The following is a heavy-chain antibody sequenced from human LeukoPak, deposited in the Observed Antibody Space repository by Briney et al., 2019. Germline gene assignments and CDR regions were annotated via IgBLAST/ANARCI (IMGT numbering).Heavy chain of an antibody. Sequence: SETLSLTCAVYGGSFSGYYWSWIRQPSGKGLEWIGEINHSGSTNYNPSLKSRVTISVDTSKNQFSLKLSSVTAADTAVYYCARAPERRGYCSGGSCYSDYWGQGTLVTVSS. V-gene: IGHV4-34*01. CDR1: GGSFSGYY. D-gene: IGHD2-15*01. CDR2: INHSGST. J-gene: IGHJ4*02. CDR3: ARAPERRGYCSGGSCYSDY.